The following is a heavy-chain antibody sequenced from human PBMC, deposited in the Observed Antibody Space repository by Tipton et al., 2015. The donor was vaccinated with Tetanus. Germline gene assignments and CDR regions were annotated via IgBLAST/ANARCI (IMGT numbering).Heavy chain of an antibody. J-gene: IGHJ4*02. CDR3: ARLVKQWLMPEDY. Sequence: QVQLVQSGAEVKKPGASVKVSCKASGYTFTKYGINWVRQAPGQGLEWMGWDSGYSGNTNYAQKLQGRVTMTTDTSTNTAYMELRSLTSDDTAVYFCARLVKQWLMPEDYWGQGTLVTVSS. V-gene: IGHV1-18*01. CDR2: DSGYSGNT. D-gene: IGHD6-19*01. CDR1: GYTFTKYG.